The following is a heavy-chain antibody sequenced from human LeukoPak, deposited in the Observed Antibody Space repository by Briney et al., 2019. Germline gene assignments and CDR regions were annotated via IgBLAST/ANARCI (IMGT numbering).Heavy chain of an antibody. D-gene: IGHD3-9*01. CDR3: ARSPPIRYFDWLLLSWFDP. V-gene: IGHV4-4*02. J-gene: IGHJ5*02. Sequence: SETLSLTCAVSGGSISSSNWWSWVRQPPGKGLEWIGEIYHSGSTNYNPSLKSRVTISVDTSKNQFSLKLSSVTAADTAVYYCARSPPIRYFDWLLLSWFDPWGQGTLVTVSS. CDR1: GGSISSSNW. CDR2: IYHSGST.